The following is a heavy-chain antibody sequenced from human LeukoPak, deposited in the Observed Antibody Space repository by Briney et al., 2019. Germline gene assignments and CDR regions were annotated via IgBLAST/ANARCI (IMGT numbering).Heavy chain of an antibody. D-gene: IGHD3-22*01. V-gene: IGHV7-4-1*02. Sequence: ASVKVSCKASGYTFTSYAMNWVRQAPGHGLEWMGWINTNTGNPTYAQGFTGRFVFSLDTSVSTAYLQISSLKAEDTAVYYCARENYDSSQGVGLFDYWGQGTLVTVSS. CDR3: ARENYDSSQGVGLFDY. CDR2: INTNTGNP. J-gene: IGHJ4*02. CDR1: GYTFTSYA.